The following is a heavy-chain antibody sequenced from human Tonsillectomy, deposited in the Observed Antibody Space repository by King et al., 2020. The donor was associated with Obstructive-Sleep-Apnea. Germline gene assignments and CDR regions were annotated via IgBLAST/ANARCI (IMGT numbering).Heavy chain of an antibody. D-gene: IGHD3-16*02. CDR1: GFTFSSFW. CDR2: IRQDGSEK. V-gene: IGHV3-7*03. J-gene: IGHJ4*02. Sequence: QLVQSGGGLVQPGGSLRLSCAASGFTFSSFWMNWVRQAPGKGLEWVANIRQDGSEKYYVDSVKGRFTISRDNAKNSLFLQMNSRRAEDTAVYYCARVGYDDVWGSYHSDYWGQGTLVTVSS. CDR3: ARVGYDDVWGSYHSDY.